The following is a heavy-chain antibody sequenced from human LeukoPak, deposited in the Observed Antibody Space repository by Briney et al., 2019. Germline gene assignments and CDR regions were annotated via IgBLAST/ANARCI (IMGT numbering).Heavy chain of an antibody. Sequence: PGESLRLSCAASGFTFSSDDMHWVRQATGKGLEWVSAIGTADDTYYPGSVKGRFTISRENAKNSLYLQMNSLRAGDTAVYYCARARYIRGMYYFDYWGQGTLVTVSS. D-gene: IGHD1-14*01. CDR1: GFTFSSDD. J-gene: IGHJ4*02. CDR2: IGTADDT. CDR3: ARARYIRGMYYFDY. V-gene: IGHV3-13*01.